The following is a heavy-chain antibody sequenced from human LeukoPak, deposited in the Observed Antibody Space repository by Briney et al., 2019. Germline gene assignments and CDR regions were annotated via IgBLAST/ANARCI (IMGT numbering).Heavy chain of an antibody. D-gene: IGHD3-10*01. CDR1: GGSISSGGYY. V-gene: IGHV4-31*03. CDR3: ARNIITMVRGVKKAPKDY. J-gene: IGHJ4*02. Sequence: SETLSLTCTVSGGSISSGGYYWSWIRQHPGKGLEWIGYIYYSGSTYYNPSLKSRVTISVDASKNQFSLKLSSVTAADTAVYYCARNIITMVRGVKKAPKDYWGQGTLVTVSS. CDR2: IYYSGST.